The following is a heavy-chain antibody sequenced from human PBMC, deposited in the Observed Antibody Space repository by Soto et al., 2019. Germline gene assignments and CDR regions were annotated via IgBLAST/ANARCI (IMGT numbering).Heavy chain of an antibody. V-gene: IGHV3-33*01. CDR3: ARVKQQLVHYYYGMDV. Sequence: GGSLRLSCAASGFTFSSYGMHWVRQAPGKGLEWVAVIWYDGSNKYYADSVKGRFTISRDNSKNTLYLQMNSLRAEDTDVYYCARVKQQLVHYYYGMDVWGQGTTVTVSS. D-gene: IGHD6-13*01. CDR1: GFTFSSYG. CDR2: IWYDGSNK. J-gene: IGHJ6*02.